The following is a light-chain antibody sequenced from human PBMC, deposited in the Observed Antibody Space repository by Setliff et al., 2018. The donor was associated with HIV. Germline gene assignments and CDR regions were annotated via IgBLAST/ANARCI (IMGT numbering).Light chain of an antibody. V-gene: IGLV2-14*03. CDR2: DVS. J-gene: IGLJ2*01. Sequence: QSALPQPASVSGSPGQSITISCTGTSSDVGVYNYVSWYQQHPGKAPKLMIFDVSDRPSGVSNRFSGSKSGNTASLTIYGLQAEDEANYYCNSYTSSHSRVVFGGGTKVTVL. CDR1: SSDVGVYNY. CDR3: NSYTSSHSRVV.